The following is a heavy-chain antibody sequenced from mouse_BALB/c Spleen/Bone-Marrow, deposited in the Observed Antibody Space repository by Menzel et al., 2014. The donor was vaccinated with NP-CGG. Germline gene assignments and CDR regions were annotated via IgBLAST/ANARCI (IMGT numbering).Heavy chain of an antibody. CDR1: GYTFTSYW. Sequence: QVQLQQSGAELVKPGASVKLSCKASGYTFTSYWMHWVKQRPGQGLEWIGEIKPSNGRTNYNEKFKSKATLTVDKSSSTAYMQLSSLTSEDSAVYYCARSDGYYPYYYAMDYWGQGTSVTVSS. CDR3: ARSDGYYPYYYAMDY. D-gene: IGHD2-3*01. J-gene: IGHJ4*01. V-gene: IGHV1S81*02. CDR2: IKPSNGRT.